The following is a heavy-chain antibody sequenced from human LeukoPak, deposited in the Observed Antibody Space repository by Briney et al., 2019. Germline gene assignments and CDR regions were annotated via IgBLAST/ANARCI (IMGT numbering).Heavy chain of an antibody. V-gene: IGHV3-7*04. D-gene: IGHD7-27*01. CDR1: GFTFSSYW. CDR3: ARDFNWGFDY. CDR2: IRQDESEK. Sequence: GGSLRLSCAAYGFTFSSYWMSWVRQTPGKGLEWVANIRQDESEKYYVDSLKGRFTISRDNAKNSLYLQMNSLRAEDAAVYYCARDFNWGFDYWGQGTLVAVSS. J-gene: IGHJ4*02.